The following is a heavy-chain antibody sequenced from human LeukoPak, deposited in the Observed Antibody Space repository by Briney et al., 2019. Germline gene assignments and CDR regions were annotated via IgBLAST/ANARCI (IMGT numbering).Heavy chain of an antibody. J-gene: IGHJ4*02. CDR3: AKGSSGWYREIDY. Sequence: GGSLRLSCAASGFTFDDYAMHWVRQAPGKGLEWVSGVSWNSDNIGYADSVKGRFTISRDNAKNSLYLQMNSLRPEDTALYYCAKGSSGWYREIDYWGQGTLVTVSS. D-gene: IGHD6-19*01. V-gene: IGHV3-9*01. CDR1: GFTFDDYA. CDR2: VSWNSDNI.